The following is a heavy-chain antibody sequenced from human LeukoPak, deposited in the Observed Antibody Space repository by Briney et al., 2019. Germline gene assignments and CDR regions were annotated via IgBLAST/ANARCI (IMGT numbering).Heavy chain of an antibody. CDR3: ARDQRVIEEAKDRSDY. V-gene: IGHV1-18*01. CDR1: GYTFTSYG. Sequence: GASVKVSCKASGYTFTSYGISWVRQAPGQGLEWMGWISAYNGNTNYAQKVQDRVTMTTDTSTSTAYMELRSLRSDDTAVYYCARDQRVIEEAKDRSDYWGQGTLVTVSS. J-gene: IGHJ4*02. D-gene: IGHD2-21*01. CDR2: ISAYNGNT.